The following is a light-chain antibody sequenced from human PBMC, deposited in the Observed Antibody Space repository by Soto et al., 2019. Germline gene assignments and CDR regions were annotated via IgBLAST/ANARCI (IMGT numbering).Light chain of an antibody. V-gene: IGKV1-5*03. CDR1: QSSSW. CDR3: QQYNSFPT. J-gene: IGKJ1*01. Sequence: DIQMTQSPSTLSASVGDRVTITCRASQSSSWLAWYQQKPGKAPKLLIYKASSLDSGVPSRFSGSGSGTEFTLTISILQPEDLATYYCQQYNSFPTFGQGTKVEIK. CDR2: KAS.